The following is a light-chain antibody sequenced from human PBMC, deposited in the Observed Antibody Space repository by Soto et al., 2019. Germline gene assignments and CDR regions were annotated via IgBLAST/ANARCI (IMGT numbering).Light chain of an antibody. V-gene: IGKV3-11*01. J-gene: IGKJ3*01. CDR3: QQRSSL. CDR1: QSVTSSY. Sequence: EVVLTQSPGTLSLSPGERATLSCRASQSVTSSYIAWYQQKPGQAPRLFMFGASNRATGIPARFSGSGSGTDFTLTISSLEPEDFAVYYCQQRSSLFGPGTKVDIK. CDR2: GAS.